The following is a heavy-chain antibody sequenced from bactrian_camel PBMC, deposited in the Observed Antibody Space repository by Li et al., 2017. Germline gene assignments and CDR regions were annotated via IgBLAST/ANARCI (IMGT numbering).Heavy chain of an antibody. J-gene: IGHJ4*01. CDR3: AANSRSPGRTYCTGDPQWMDY. Sequence: VQLVESGGGSVQTGGSLNLTCEAARWPYASNAMAWFRQAPGKEREGVATMSPGATTTSDSVKGRFTISRDYAKNTVYLQMDSLKPEDTAMYYCAANSRSPGRTYCTGDPQWMDYWGQGTQVTVS. CDR1: RWPYASNA. D-gene: IGHD7*01. CDR2: MSPGATT. V-gene: IGHV3S53*01.